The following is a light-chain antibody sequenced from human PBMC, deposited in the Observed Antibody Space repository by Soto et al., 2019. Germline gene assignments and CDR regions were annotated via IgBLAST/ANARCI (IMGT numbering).Light chain of an antibody. V-gene: IGKV3-20*01. CDR3: QQYGSSPTWT. CDR2: GAS. J-gene: IGKJ1*01. Sequence: EIVLTQSPGTLSLSPGERATLSCRASQSVSSSYLAWYQQKPGQAPRLLIYGASSRATGIPDRFSGSGSGTDFTLTISRLEPEDFAVYSCQQYGSSPTWTFGQGTQVEIK. CDR1: QSVSSSY.